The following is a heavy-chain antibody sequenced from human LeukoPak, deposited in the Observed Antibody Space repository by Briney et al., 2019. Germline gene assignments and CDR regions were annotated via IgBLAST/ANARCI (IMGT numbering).Heavy chain of an antibody. D-gene: IGHD2-21*01. CDR1: ADTFTSIR. Sequence: GASVKVSCKASADTFTSIRIHWVRQAPGQGLEWMGWISANNGNTNYAQKLQDRVTMTTDTSTTTAYMELRSLRSDDTAVYYCARDLDSIIRPDWGQGTLVTVSS. CDR2: ISANNGNT. CDR3: ARDLDSIIRPD. V-gene: IGHV1-18*01. J-gene: IGHJ4*02.